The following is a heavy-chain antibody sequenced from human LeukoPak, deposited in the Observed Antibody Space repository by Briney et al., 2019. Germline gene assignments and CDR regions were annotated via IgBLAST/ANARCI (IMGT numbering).Heavy chain of an antibody. D-gene: IGHD3-9*01. CDR1: GFTFSSYS. CDR3: ARDVLRYFDWPVDY. V-gene: IGHV3-48*04. CDR2: ISSSSSTI. J-gene: IGHJ4*02. Sequence: GGSLRLSCAASGFTFSSYSMNWVRQAPGKGLEWVSYISSSSSTIYYADSVKGRFTISRDNAKNSLYLQMNSLRAEDTAVYYCARDVLRYFDWPVDYWGQGTLVTVSS.